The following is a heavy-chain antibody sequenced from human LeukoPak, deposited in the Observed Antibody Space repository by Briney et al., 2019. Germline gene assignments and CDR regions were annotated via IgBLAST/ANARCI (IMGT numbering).Heavy chain of an antibody. CDR3: ARDSLPYYDSSGYMENWFDP. CDR1: GGTFSSYP. V-gene: IGHV1-69*04. D-gene: IGHD3-22*01. CDR2: IIPILGIA. Sequence: SVKVSCKASGGTFSSYPISWVRQAPGQGLEWMGRIIPILGIANYAQKLQGRVTITADKSTSTAYMELSSLRSEDTAVYYCARDSLPYYDSSGYMENWFDPWGQGTLVTVSS. J-gene: IGHJ5*02.